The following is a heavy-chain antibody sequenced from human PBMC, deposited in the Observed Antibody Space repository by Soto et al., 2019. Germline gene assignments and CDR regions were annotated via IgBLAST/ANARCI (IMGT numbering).Heavy chain of an antibody. CDR3: AKGGDHLLLLIH. CDR2: ISYDGSNK. D-gene: IGHD2-15*01. J-gene: IGHJ4*02. CDR1: GFTFSSYG. Sequence: GGSLRLSCAASGFTFSSYGMHWVRQAPGKGLEWVAVISYDGSNKYYADSVKGRFTISRDNSKNTLYLQMNSLRAEDTAVYYCAKGGDHLLLLIHWGQGTLVTVSS. V-gene: IGHV3-30*18.